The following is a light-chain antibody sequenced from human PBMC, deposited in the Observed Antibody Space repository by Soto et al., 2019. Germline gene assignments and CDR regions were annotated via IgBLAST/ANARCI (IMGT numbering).Light chain of an antibody. Sequence: QSALTQHPSASGSPGQSVTISCTGTSSDVGGYNYVSWYQQHPGKAPKLMIYEVFKRPSGVPDRFSGSKSGNTASLTVSGLQAEDEADYYCSSYAGSNNFDVFGTGTQLTVL. V-gene: IGLV2-8*01. CDR3: SSYAGSNNFDV. J-gene: IGLJ1*01. CDR1: SSDVGGYNY. CDR2: EVF.